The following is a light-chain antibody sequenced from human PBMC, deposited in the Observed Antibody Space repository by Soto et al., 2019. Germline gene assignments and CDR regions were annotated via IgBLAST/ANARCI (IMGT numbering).Light chain of an antibody. J-gene: IGKJ5*01. CDR1: QSVSSTY. Sequence: EIVLTQSPGTLSLSLGERATLSCRASQSVSSTYLAWYQQKPGQAPRLLIYGASSRATGIPDRFSGSGSGTDFPLTISRLEPEDFAVYYCQQYGSSLSITFGQGTRLEIK. CDR2: GAS. CDR3: QQYGSSLSIT. V-gene: IGKV3-20*01.